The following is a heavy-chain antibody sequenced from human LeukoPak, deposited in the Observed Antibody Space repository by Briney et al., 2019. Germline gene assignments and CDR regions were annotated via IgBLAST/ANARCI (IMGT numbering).Heavy chain of an antibody. Sequence: GGSLRLSCAASGFTFSTNSMNWVRQAPGKGLEWVSSISRSSTNIYYADSVKGRFTISRDNAKNSLYLQMNSLRAEDTAVYYCARDIPDYWGQGTQDTVSS. J-gene: IGHJ4*02. CDR2: ISRSSTNI. CDR3: ARDIPDY. V-gene: IGHV3-21*01. CDR1: GFTFSTNS.